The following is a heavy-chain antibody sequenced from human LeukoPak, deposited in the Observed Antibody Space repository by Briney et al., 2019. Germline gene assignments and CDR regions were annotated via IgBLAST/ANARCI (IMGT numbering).Heavy chain of an antibody. CDR3: AKDISYYYDSSGSP. J-gene: IGHJ5*02. V-gene: IGHV3-23*01. D-gene: IGHD3-22*01. Sequence: GGSLRLSCAASGFTFSSYAMSWVRQAPGKGLEWVSAISGSGGSTYYADSVKGRFTISRDNSKNTLYLQMNSLRAEDTAVYYCAKDISYYYDSSGSPWGQGTLVTVSS. CDR2: ISGSGGST. CDR1: GFTFSSYA.